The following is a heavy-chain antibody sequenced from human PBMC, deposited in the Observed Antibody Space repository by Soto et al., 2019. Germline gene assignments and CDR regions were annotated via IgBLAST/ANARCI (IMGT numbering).Heavy chain of an antibody. V-gene: IGHV1-69*13. Sequence: SVKVSCKASGGTFSSYAISWVRQAPGQGLEWMGGIIPIFGTANYAQKFQGRVTITADESTSTAYMELSSLRSEDTAVYYCARVVVTAIGHYYYYGMDVWGQGTTVTV. CDR1: GGTFSSYA. D-gene: IGHD2-21*02. CDR2: IIPIFGTA. J-gene: IGHJ6*02. CDR3: ARVVVTAIGHYYYYGMDV.